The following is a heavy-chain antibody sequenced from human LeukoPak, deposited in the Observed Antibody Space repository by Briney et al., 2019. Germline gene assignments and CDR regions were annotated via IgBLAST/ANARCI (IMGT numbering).Heavy chain of an antibody. CDR2: IYYSGST. V-gene: IGHV4-39*07. CDR3: ARDLELGYSSRDPFDP. D-gene: IGHD6-13*01. J-gene: IGHJ5*02. CDR1: GGSISSSSYY. Sequence: SETLSLTCTVSGGSISSSSYYWGWIRQPPGKGLEWIGSIYYSGSTYYNPSLKSRVTISVDTSKNQFSLKLSSVTAADTAVYYCARDLELGYSSRDPFDPWGQGTLVTVSS.